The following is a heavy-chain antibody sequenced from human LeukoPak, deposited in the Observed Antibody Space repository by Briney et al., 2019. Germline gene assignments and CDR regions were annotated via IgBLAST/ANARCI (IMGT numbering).Heavy chain of an antibody. D-gene: IGHD1-7*01. CDR2: IYYSGST. V-gene: IGHV4-59*01. CDR3: ASYNWNYGRAFDI. J-gene: IGHJ3*02. CDR1: GGSISSYY. Sequence: SETLSLTCTVSGGSISSYYWSWIRQPPGKGLEWIGYIYYSGSTNYNPSLKSRVTISVDTSKNQFSLKLSSVTAADTAVYYCASYNWNYGRAFDIWGQGTMVTVSS.